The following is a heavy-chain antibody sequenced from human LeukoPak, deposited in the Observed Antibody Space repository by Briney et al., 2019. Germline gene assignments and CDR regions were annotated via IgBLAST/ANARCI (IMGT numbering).Heavy chain of an antibody. CDR1: GFSFSSYA. V-gene: IGHV3-23*01. J-gene: IGHJ4*02. Sequence: GGSLRLSCAASGFSFSSYAMSWVRQAPGDGLGWVSAISGCGGSTYYADSVTGRCTNSRDNSKNTRYLQMNSLRAEDTAVYYCAKDKRGVVTAMRIYFDYWGQGTLVTVSS. CDR3: AKDKRGVVTAMRIYFDY. CDR2: ISGCGGST. D-gene: IGHD2-21*02.